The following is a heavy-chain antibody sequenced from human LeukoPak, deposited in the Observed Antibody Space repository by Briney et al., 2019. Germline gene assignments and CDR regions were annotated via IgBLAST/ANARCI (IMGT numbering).Heavy chain of an antibody. CDR1: GFTFTSSA. Sequence: SVKVSCKASGFTFTSSAMQWVRQARGQRLEWIGWIVVGSGNTNYAQKFQERVTITRDMSTSTAYMELRSLRSDDTAVYYCAGSLGYCTSNVCYLKYWGQGTLVTVSS. CDR2: IVVGSGNT. V-gene: IGHV1-58*02. CDR3: AGSLGYCTSNVCYLKY. D-gene: IGHD2-8*01. J-gene: IGHJ4*02.